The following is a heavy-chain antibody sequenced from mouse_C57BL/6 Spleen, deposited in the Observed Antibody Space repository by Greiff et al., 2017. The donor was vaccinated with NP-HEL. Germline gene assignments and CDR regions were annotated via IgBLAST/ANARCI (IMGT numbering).Heavy chain of an antibody. CDR2: INPNNGGT. J-gene: IGHJ4*01. CDR3: ARWRGAMDY. CDR1: GYTFTDYN. Sequence: EVQRVESGPELVKPGASVKIPCKASGYTFTDYNMDWVKQSHGKSLEWIGDINPNNGGTIYNQKFKGKATLTVDKSSSTAYMELRSLTSEDTAVYYCARWRGAMDYWGQGTSVTVSS. V-gene: IGHV1-18*01.